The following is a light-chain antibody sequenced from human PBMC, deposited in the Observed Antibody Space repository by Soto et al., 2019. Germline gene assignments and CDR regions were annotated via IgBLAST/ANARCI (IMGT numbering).Light chain of an antibody. Sequence: DIQMTQSPSTLSASVGDRVTITCWASQIISSSVSWYQQKPGKAPKLLIYAASSLQSGVPSRFSGGGSGTDFTLTISSLQPEDFATYYCQQTYSTPHTFGQGTKLEIK. J-gene: IGKJ2*01. CDR2: AAS. CDR3: QQTYSTPHT. CDR1: QIISSS. V-gene: IGKV1-39*01.